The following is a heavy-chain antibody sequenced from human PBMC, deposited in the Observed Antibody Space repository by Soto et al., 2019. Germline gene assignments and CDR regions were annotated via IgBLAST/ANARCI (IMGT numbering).Heavy chain of an antibody. CDR2: ISFDGNNK. J-gene: IGHJ4*02. D-gene: IGHD2-2*01. V-gene: IGHV3-30-3*01. CDR3: GRCSSTSCHLGADY. Sequence: GGSLRLSCAASGFTFSSYALHWVRQAPGRGLEWVALISFDGNNKYYANSVKGRFTISRDNSKNALYLQMSSLRAEDTAVYYCGRCSSTSCHLGADYWGQGTLVTVSS. CDR1: GFTFSSYA.